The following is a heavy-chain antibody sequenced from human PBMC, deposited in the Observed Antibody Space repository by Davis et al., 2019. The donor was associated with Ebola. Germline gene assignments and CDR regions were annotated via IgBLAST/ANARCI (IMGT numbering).Heavy chain of an antibody. CDR2: INHSGST. D-gene: IGHD3-22*01. Sequence: PSETLSLTCAVYGGSFSGYYWSWIRQPPGKGLEWIGEINHSGSTNYNPSLKSRVTISVDTSKNQFSLKLSSVTAADTAVYYCARPRITMIVVGPRGFQHWGQGTLVTVSS. J-gene: IGHJ1*01. V-gene: IGHV4-34*01. CDR1: GGSFSGYY. CDR3: ARPRITMIVVGPRGFQH.